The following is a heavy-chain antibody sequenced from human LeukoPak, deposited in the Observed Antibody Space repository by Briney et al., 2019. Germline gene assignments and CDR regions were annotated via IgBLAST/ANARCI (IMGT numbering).Heavy chain of an antibody. CDR3: AKEHNYYDSSGYSREFDY. CDR1: GFTFSSYG. Sequence: PGGSLRLSCAASGFTFSSYGMSWVRQAPGKGLEWVSGISGSGGSTYYADSVKGRFTISRDNSKNTLYLQMNSLRAEDTAVYYCAKEHNYYDSSGYSREFDYWGQGTLVTVSS. D-gene: IGHD3-22*01. J-gene: IGHJ4*02. CDR2: ISGSGGST. V-gene: IGHV3-23*01.